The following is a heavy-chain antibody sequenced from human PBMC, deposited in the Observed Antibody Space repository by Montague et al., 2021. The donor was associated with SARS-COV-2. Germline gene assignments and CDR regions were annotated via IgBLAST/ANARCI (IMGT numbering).Heavy chain of an antibody. V-gene: IGHV4-34*01. CDR1: GGSFSDYY. CDR2: MHQSGAT. Sequence: SETLSLTCAVYGGSFSDYYWSWIRQSPGKGLEWIGDMHQSGATNYNPSLKSRATISVDTPNSQLSLRLNSGTAADTAVYYCEGRQCVLYHLDIWGQGTLVTVSS. D-gene: IGHD2-15*01. J-gene: IGHJ4*02. CDR3: EGRQCVLYHLDI.